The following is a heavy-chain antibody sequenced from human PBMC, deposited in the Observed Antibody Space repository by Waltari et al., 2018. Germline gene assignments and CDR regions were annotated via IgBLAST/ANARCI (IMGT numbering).Heavy chain of an antibody. CDR1: GDSISGSRNY. CDR2: IYYSGTT. V-gene: IGHV4-39*01. D-gene: IGHD3-3*01. Sequence: QMELQESGPRLVKPSETLSLTCNVSGDSISGSRNYWAWLRQPPGKNLQWIWSIYYSGTTYYHPSLKGRFAISVDTSRNQFSLNVNSVTAADTGIYYCARQLRFVDWIPRYFDSWGRGTLATVSS. J-gene: IGHJ4*02. CDR3: ARQLRFVDWIPRYFDS.